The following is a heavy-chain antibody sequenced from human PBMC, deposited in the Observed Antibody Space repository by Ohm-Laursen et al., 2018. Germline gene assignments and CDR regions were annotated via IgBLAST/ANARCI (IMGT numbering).Heavy chain of an antibody. J-gene: IGHJ3*02. V-gene: IGHV4-59*11. CDR2: IYYSGTT. CDR1: GAPISTHY. CDR3: ARRGHAFDI. Sequence: SQTLSLTCTVSGAPISTHYWSWIRQPPGKGLEWIGYIYYSGTTNYNPSLKSRVTISLNTSKNQFSLKLSSATAADTAVYYCARRGHAFDIWGQGTMVTVSS.